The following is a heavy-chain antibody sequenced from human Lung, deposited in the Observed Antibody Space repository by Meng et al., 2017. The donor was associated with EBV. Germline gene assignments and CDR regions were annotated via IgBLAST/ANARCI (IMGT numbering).Heavy chain of an antibody. V-gene: IGHV7-4-1*02. CDR2: MNTKTGNP. J-gene: IGHJ4*02. CDR1: GYTFTRHA. CDR3: ARDDNGAPDY. D-gene: IGHD1-14*01. Sequence: QVQLVQAGAELKKPGASVKVSCKASGYTFTRHAINWVRQAPGQGLEWMGWMNTKTGNPTYAQGFTGRFVFSLDTSVSTAYLQISSLKAEDTAMYYCARDDNGAPDYWGQGTLVTVSS.